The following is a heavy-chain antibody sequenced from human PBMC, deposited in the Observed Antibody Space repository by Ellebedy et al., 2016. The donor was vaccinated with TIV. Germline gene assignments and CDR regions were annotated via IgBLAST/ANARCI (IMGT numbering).Heavy chain of an antibody. V-gene: IGHV1-2*02. CDR1: GYTFTGYY. CDR3: ARGENITMVRGVISP. J-gene: IGHJ5*02. Sequence: ASVKVSXXASGYTFTGYYMHWVRQAPGQGLEWMGWINPNSGGTNYAQKFQGRVTMTRDTSISTAYMELSRLRSDDTAVYYCARGENITMVRGVISPWGQGTLVTVSS. D-gene: IGHD3-10*01. CDR2: INPNSGGT.